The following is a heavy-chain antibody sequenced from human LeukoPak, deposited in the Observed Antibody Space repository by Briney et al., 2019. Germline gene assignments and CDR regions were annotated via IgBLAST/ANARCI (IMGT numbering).Heavy chain of an antibody. D-gene: IGHD5-18*01. J-gene: IGHJ4*02. CDR3: ARAGGYGLIDY. CDR1: GASITSDY. CDR2: IYHSGTTYSGST. Sequence: PSETLSLTCTVSGASITSDYWSWIRQPPGKGLEWIGSIYHSGTTYSGSTYYNPSLKSRVTISLDTSKNQFSLKVGSMTAADTAVYYCARAGGYGLIDYWGQGTMVTVSS. V-gene: IGHV4-59*12.